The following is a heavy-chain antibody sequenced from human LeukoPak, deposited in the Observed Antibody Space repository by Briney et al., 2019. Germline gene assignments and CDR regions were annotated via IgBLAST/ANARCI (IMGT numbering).Heavy chain of an antibody. V-gene: IGHV4-30-4*08. CDR1: GGSISSGDYY. J-gene: IGHJ6*03. CDR3: ARGGFGVNYYYYYMDV. D-gene: IGHD2-8*01. Sequence: SQTPSLTCTVSGGSISSGDYYWSWIRQPPGKGLEWIGYIYYSGSTYYNPSLKSRVTISVDTSKNQFSLKLSSVTAADTAVYYCARGGFGVNYYYYYMDVWGKGTTVTVSS. CDR2: IYYSGST.